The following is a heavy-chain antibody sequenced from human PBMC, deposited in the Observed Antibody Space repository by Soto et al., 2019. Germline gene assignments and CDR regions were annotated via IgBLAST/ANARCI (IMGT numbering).Heavy chain of an antibody. CDR2: IYSGGST. J-gene: IGHJ3*02. CDR1: GFTVSSNY. Sequence: GASVKVSCAASGFTVSSNYMSWVRQAPGKGLEWVSVIYSGGSTYYADSVKGRFTISRDNSKNTLYLQMNSLRAEDTAVYYCARAYYDSSGYYYVRAAFDIWGQGTMVTVSS. D-gene: IGHD3-22*01. CDR3: ARAYYDSSGYYYVRAAFDI. V-gene: IGHV3-53*01.